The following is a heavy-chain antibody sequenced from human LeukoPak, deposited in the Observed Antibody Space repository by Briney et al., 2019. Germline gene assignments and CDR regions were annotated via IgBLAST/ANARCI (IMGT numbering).Heavy chain of an antibody. CDR2: ISHDGTNK. J-gene: IGHJ4*02. CDR3: ASEDVDTGDF. Sequence: GGSLRLSCAASGFTFTNAGIHWVRLAAGKGLEWVSFISHDGTNKYYSDSVDGRFTVSRLNSQSTVHLQMTDLRPDDTATYYCASEDVDTGDFWGQGTLVTVSS. D-gene: IGHD5-18*01. CDR1: GFTFTNAG. V-gene: IGHV3-30*01.